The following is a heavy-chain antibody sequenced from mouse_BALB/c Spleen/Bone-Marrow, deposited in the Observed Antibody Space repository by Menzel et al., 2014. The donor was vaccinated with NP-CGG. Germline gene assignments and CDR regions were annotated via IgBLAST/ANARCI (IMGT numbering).Heavy chain of an antibody. CDR1: GDSITSGY. V-gene: IGHV3-8*02. J-gene: IGHJ2*01. Sequence: VQLQQSGPSLVKPSQTLSLTCSVTGDSITSGYWNWIRKFPGNKLEYMGFISYSGGTYYNPSLRSRISITRDTSKNQCYLHLNSVTTXXTAXXYXARTXYYGWFDYWGQGTTLTVSS. CDR3: ARTXYYGWFDY. CDR2: ISYSGGT. D-gene: IGHD1-2*01.